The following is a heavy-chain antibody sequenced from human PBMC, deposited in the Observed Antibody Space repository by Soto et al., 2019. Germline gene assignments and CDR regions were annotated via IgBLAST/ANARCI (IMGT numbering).Heavy chain of an antibody. D-gene: IGHD6-13*01. V-gene: IGHV3-23*01. Sequence: EVQLLESGGGLVQPGGTLRLSCVASGFTFTSFAMAWVRQAPGKGLQWVSSISGSGGSTYYTDSVKGRFTISRDSSKNTLYLQMNNLRAEDTAVYYCAKHGGYSSTWLTSDLDYWGQGTLVTVSS. J-gene: IGHJ4*02. CDR3: AKHGGYSSTWLTSDLDY. CDR1: GFTFTSFA. CDR2: ISGSGGST.